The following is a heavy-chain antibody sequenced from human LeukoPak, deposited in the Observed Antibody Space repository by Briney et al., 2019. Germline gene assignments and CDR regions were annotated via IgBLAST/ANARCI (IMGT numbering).Heavy chain of an antibody. J-gene: IGHJ4*02. CDR1: GFTFSNAW. CDR2: IKSKTDGGTT. D-gene: IGHD3-10*01. Sequence: GGSLRLSCAASGFTFSNAWMSWVRQAPGKGLEWVGRIKSKTDGGTTDYAARVKGRFTISRDDSKNTLYLQMNSLKTEDTAVYYCTTEAYYYGSGSIDYWGQGTLVTVSS. CDR3: TTEAYYYGSGSIDY. V-gene: IGHV3-15*01.